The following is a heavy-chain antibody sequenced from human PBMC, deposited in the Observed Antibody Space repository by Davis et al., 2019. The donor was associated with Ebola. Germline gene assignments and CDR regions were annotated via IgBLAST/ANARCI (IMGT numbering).Heavy chain of an antibody. Sequence: ASVKVSCKASGYTFTSYAMHWVRQAPGQRLEWMGWINAGNGNTKYSQKFQGRVTITRDTSASTAYMELSSLRSEDTAVYFCARLDYSGHYFDYWGQGTLVTVSS. CDR3: ARLDYSGHYFDY. V-gene: IGHV1-3*01. CDR2: INAGNGNT. D-gene: IGHD4-11*01. CDR1: GYTFTSYA. J-gene: IGHJ4*02.